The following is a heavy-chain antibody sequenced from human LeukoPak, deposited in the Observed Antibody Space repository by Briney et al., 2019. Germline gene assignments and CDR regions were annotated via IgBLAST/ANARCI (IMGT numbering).Heavy chain of an antibody. Sequence: MPGGSLRLSCAASGFTFSSYSMNWVRQAPGKGLEWVGRIRSNSDGGTIDYAAPVKGRFTLSRDDSKTTLYLQMNSLQTEDTAVYYCATDFYDSTWGQGTLVTVSS. CDR2: IRSNSDGGTI. V-gene: IGHV3-15*07. CDR3: ATDFYDST. J-gene: IGHJ5*02. D-gene: IGHD3-22*01. CDR1: GFTFSSYS.